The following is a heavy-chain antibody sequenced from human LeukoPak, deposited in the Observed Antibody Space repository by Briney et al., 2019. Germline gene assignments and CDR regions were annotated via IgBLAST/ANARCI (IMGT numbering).Heavy chain of an antibody. CDR2: ISSSSSYI. V-gene: IGHV3-21*04. CDR1: GFTFSSYS. D-gene: IGHD3-10*01. Sequence: PGGSLRLSCAASGFTFSSYSMNWVRQAPGKGLEWVSSISSSSSYIYYADSVQGRFTISRDNPKNTLYLQMNSLRAEDTAVYFCAKRGVVIRVFLVGFHKEAYYFDSWGQGALVTVSS. J-gene: IGHJ4*02. CDR3: AKRGVVIRVFLVGFHKEAYYFDS.